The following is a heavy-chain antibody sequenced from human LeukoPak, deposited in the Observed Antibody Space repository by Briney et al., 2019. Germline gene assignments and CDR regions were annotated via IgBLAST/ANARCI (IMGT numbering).Heavy chain of an antibody. V-gene: IGHV3-33*01. J-gene: IGHJ4*02. Sequence: GGSLRLSCAASGFTFSSYGMHWVRQAPGKGLEGVAVIWYDGSNKYYADSVKGRFTISRDNSKNTLYLQMNSLRAEDTAVYYCARDPSSWSSSWNDYWGQGNLVTVSS. D-gene: IGHD6-13*01. CDR3: ARDPSSWSSSWNDY. CDR2: IWYDGSNK. CDR1: GFTFSSYG.